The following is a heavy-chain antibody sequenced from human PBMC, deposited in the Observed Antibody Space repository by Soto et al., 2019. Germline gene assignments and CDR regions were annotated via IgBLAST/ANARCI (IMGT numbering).Heavy chain of an antibody. Sequence: EVLLVESGGGLVQPGGSLTLSCAASGFTFSRNWMSWVRQAPGKGLEWVANIKEDGSAKYYADAVKGRFTLSRDNVENSLYLQMNSLRAEDTAVYYCARDGDGYPAWGQGTLVTVSS. J-gene: IGHJ5*02. CDR3: ARDGDGYPA. CDR2: IKEDGSAK. V-gene: IGHV3-7*01. D-gene: IGHD1-1*01. CDR1: GFTFSRNW.